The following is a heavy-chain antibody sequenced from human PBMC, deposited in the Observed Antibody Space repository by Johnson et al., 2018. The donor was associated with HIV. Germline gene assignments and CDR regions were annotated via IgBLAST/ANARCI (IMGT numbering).Heavy chain of an antibody. V-gene: IGHV3-NL1*01. D-gene: IGHD3-22*01. CDR2: ISWNSGSI. CDR3: ARAYDSSGYYYGGDAFDI. J-gene: IGHJ3*02. Sequence: QMLLVESGGGVVQPGGSLRLSCAASGFTFSSYAMHWVRQAPGKGLEWVSGISWNSGSIGYADSVKGRFTISRDNSKNTLYLQMNSLRAEDTAVYYCARAYDSSGYYYGGDAFDIWGQGTMVTVSS. CDR1: GFTFSSYA.